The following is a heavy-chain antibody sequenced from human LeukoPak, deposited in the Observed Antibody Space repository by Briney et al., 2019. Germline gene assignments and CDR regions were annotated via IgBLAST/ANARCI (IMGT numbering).Heavy chain of an antibody. CDR3: ARDNQSRAWGPHYFNY. CDR2: IYHSGST. D-gene: IGHD6-19*01. CDR1: GYSISSGYF. J-gene: IGHJ4*02. Sequence: SETLSLTCTVSGYSISSGYFWGWIRQPPGKGQEWIGSIYHSGSTYYNPSLKSRVTRSVDTSKNQFSLKLSSVTAADTAVYYCARDNQSRAWGPHYFNYWGQGTLVTVSS. V-gene: IGHV4-38-2*02.